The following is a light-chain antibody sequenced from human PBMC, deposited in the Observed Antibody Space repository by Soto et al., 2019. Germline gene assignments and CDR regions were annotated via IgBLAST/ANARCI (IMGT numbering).Light chain of an antibody. V-gene: IGKV3-11*01. CDR1: QSVSSS. J-gene: IGKJ5*01. Sequence: EIVMTQSPATLSVSPGERATLSCRASQSVSSSLAWYQQKPGQAPRLLIYGASNRATGVPARFSGSGSGTDFTLTISSLESEDFAVYYCQQRSKWPITFGQGTRLEIK. CDR2: GAS. CDR3: QQRSKWPIT.